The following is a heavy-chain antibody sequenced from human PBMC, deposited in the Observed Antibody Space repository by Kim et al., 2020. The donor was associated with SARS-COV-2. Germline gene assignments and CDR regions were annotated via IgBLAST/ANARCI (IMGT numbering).Heavy chain of an antibody. J-gene: IGHJ4*02. Sequence: SYAQKFQGRVTMTRETSTSTVYMELSSLRSEDTAVYYCARDSTTVTTMGYWGQGTLVTVSS. CDR3: ARDSTTVTTMGY. V-gene: IGHV1-46*01. D-gene: IGHD4-4*01.